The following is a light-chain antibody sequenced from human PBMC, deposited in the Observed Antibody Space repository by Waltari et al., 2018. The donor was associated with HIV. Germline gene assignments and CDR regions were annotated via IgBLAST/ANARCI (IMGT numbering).Light chain of an antibody. V-gene: IGKV3-20*01. Sequence: IVLTQSPGTLSLSPGERATLSCRASQSVRSASLAWYQQKPGQAPRFLFLGASSRAPGIPDRFSGSGAVTDFILTISRLGPEDCAVYYCQQYAASPLTFGGGTRVEIK. J-gene: IGKJ4*01. CDR1: QSVRSAS. CDR3: QQYAASPLT. CDR2: GAS.